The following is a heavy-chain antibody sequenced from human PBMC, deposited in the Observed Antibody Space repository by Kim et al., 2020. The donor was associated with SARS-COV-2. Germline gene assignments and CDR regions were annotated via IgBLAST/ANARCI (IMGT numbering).Heavy chain of an antibody. CDR2: IWYDGSNK. V-gene: IGHV3-33*01. D-gene: IGHD2-2*01. Sequence: GGSLRLSCAASGFTFSSYGMHWVRQAPGKGLEWVAVIWYDGSNKYYADSVKGRFTISRDNSKNTLYLQMNSLRAEDTAVYYCARDPSTRGLPPYWYFDLWGRGTLVTVSS. CDR1: GFTFSSYG. CDR3: ARDPSTRGLPPYWYFDL. J-gene: IGHJ2*01.